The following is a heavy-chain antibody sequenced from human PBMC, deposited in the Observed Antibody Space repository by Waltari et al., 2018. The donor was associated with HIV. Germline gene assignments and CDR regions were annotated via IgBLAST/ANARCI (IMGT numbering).Heavy chain of an antibody. Sequence: EVQLVESGGGLVQPGGSLRLSCAASGFTFSGYWMTWVRQAPGKGLEWVANIKQDGSEKYYADSVKGRFTISRDNAKNSLYLQMNSLRAEDTAVYYCASLYCSGGSCYDYWGQGTLVTVSS. CDR1: GFTFSGYW. CDR3: ASLYCSGGSCYDY. V-gene: IGHV3-7*01. J-gene: IGHJ4*02. D-gene: IGHD2-15*01. CDR2: IKQDGSEK.